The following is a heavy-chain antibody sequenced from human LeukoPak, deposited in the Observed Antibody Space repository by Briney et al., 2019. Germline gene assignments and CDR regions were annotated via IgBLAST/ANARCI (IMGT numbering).Heavy chain of an antibody. J-gene: IGHJ4*02. V-gene: IGHV3-30*02. Sequence: GGSLRLSCAASGFTLSDYGIHWVRQAPGKGLEWVASIRYDGSNEYYADSVKARFTTSRDNSKNKVYLQMNGLRSDDTALYYCAKDPIAYMYAGNVYFDYWGQGTLVTVSS. CDR3: AKDPIAYMYAGNVYFDY. CDR2: IRYDGSNE. CDR1: GFTLSDYG. D-gene: IGHD2-8*01.